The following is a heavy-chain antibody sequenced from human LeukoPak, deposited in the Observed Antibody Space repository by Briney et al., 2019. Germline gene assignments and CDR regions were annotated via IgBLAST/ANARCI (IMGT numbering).Heavy chain of an antibody. J-gene: IGHJ1*01. CDR1: GGTFSSYA. V-gene: IGHV1-69*04. CDR3: ARSATYYDILTGYSH. Sequence: ASVKVSCKASGGTFSSYAISWVRQAPGQGLEWMGRIIPILGIANYAQKFQGRVTITADKSTSAAYMELSSLRSEDTAVYYCARSATYYDILTGYSHWGQGTLVTVSS. D-gene: IGHD3-9*01. CDR2: IIPILGIA.